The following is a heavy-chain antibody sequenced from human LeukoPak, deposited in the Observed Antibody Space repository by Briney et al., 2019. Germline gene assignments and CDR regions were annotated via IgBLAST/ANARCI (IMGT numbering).Heavy chain of an antibody. Sequence: SATLSLTCTVSGGSISSSRYYWGWIRQPPGKGLEWIGSIYYTGTTYYNPSLKSRVTISVDTSKNQFSLKLSSVTAADTAVYYCTRDYYYYYMDVWGKGTTVTISS. J-gene: IGHJ6*03. V-gene: IGHV4-39*01. CDR1: GGSISSSRYY. CDR3: TRDYYYYYMDV. CDR2: IYYTGTT.